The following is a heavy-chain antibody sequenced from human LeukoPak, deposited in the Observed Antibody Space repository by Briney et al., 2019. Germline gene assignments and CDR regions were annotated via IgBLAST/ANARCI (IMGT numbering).Heavy chain of an antibody. V-gene: IGHV1-2*02. Sequence: GASVKVSCKASGYTFTGYYTHWVRQAPGQGLEWMGWINPNSGGTNYAQEFQGRVTMTRDTSISTAYMELSRLRSDDTAVYYCARDIVVVPAATVVYYYYGMDVWGQGTTVTVSS. CDR2: INPNSGGT. CDR1: GYTFTGYY. J-gene: IGHJ6*02. CDR3: ARDIVVVPAATVVYYYYGMDV. D-gene: IGHD2-2*01.